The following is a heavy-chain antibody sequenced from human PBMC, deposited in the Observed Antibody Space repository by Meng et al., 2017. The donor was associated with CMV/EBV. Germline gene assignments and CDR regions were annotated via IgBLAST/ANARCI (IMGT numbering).Heavy chain of an antibody. CDR3: ARVAEGHYFDY. V-gene: IGHV3-53*01. CDR1: GFAVNRNY. Sequence: LSCAASGFAVNRNYLSWVRQAPGKGREWVSIINSGSDTSNADSVRSRFSISRDNSTNTVYLHMNTLGAEDTAIYYCARVAEGHYFDYWGQGTLVTVSS. D-gene: IGHD2-15*01. CDR2: INSGSDT. J-gene: IGHJ4*02.